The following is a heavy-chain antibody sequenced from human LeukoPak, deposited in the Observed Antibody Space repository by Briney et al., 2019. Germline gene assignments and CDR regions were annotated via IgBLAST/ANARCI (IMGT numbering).Heavy chain of an antibody. CDR1: GFTVSSNY. J-gene: IGHJ4*02. CDR3: ANGITDISLIN. V-gene: IGHV3-53*01. Sequence: PGGSLKLSCAASGFTVSSNYMSWVRQAPGKGLEWVSVIYSGGRTYYADSVKGRFTFPRDNSKNTLYLQMNSLRAEDTAVYYCANGITDISLINWGQGTLVTVSS. CDR2: IYSGGRT. D-gene: IGHD3-9*01.